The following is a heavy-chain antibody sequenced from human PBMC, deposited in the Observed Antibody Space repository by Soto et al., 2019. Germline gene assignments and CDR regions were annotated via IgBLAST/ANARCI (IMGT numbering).Heavy chain of an antibody. CDR3: ARDLIAGNGVWERFDV. Sequence: AQLLQPGGGVIQPGGSLRLSGVGSGFNFDAYAMSWVRKAPGKGLQWVSGLSGRGAGIQYPDSVRGRFIVSRDNSKGTVYLQLHGLTIEDTAVYYCARDLIAGNGVWERFDVWGQGAEVTVSS. J-gene: IGHJ3*01. CDR2: LSGRGAGI. D-gene: IGHD2-8*01. CDR1: GFNFDAYA. V-gene: IGHV3-23*01.